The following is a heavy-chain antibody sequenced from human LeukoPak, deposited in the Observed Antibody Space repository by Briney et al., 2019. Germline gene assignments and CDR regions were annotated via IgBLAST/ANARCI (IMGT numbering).Heavy chain of an antibody. CDR1: GFTFSSYS. D-gene: IGHD3-10*01. CDR3: ASDYYGSGSRPFNY. V-gene: IGHV3-21*01. Sequence: PGGSLRLSCAASGFTFSSYSMNWGRQAPGKGLEWVSSISSSSSYIYYADSVKGRFTISRDNAKNSLYLQMNSLRAEDTAVYYCASDYYGSGSRPFNYWGQGTLVTVSS. J-gene: IGHJ4*02. CDR2: ISSSSSYI.